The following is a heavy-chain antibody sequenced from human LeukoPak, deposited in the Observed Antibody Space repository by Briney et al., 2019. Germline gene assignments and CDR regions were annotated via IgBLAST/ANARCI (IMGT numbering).Heavy chain of an antibody. CDR3: AREIRTNDYGDYVVCDGMDV. D-gene: IGHD4-17*01. CDR1: GFTSSSYW. J-gene: IGHJ6*02. V-gene: IGHV3-74*01. Sequence: GGSLRLSCAASGFTSSSYWMHWVRQAPGKGLVWVSRINSDGSSTSYADSVKGRFTISRDNAKNTLYLQMNSLRAEDTAVYYCAREIRTNDYGDYVVCDGMDVWGQGTTVTVSS. CDR2: INSDGSST.